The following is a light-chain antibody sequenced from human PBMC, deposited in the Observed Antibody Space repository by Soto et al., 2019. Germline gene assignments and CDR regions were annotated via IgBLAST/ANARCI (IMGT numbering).Light chain of an antibody. CDR3: QKYDTVPLT. V-gene: IGKV1-27*01. CDR2: AAS. J-gene: IGKJ4*01. Sequence: DIQMAQSPSSLSASVGDRVTITCRASQDINTYLAWYQQKPGKVPKLLIYAASTLQSGVPSRFSGSGSGTDFTLTISSLQPEDVASYYCQKYDTVPLTFGGGTKVDIK. CDR1: QDINTY.